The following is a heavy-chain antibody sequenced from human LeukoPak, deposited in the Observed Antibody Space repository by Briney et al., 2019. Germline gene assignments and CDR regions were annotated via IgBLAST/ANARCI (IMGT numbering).Heavy chain of an antibody. V-gene: IGHV1-2*02. CDR3: ARCPKQVGFAYWHFDL. D-gene: IGHD1-26*01. J-gene: IGHJ2*01. Sequence: SVTLSCKASGYTFTGYYIHWVRQAPGEGLEWMGWINPDSGATNYAQKFQGRVTMTRDTSISTGYMELSRLRSDDTAVYYCARCPKQVGFAYWHFDLWGRGTVVIVSS. CDR2: INPDSGAT. CDR1: GYTFTGYY.